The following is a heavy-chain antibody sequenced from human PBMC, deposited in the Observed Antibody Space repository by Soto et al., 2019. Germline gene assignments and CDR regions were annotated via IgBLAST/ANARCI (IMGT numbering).Heavy chain of an antibody. V-gene: IGHV3-48*02. CDR2: IRSGSTII. J-gene: IGHJ3*01. Sequence: EVQLVESGGGLVQPGGSLRLSCAASGFSFSDYSMNWVRQAPGKGLEWVSHIRSGSTIIYYAESVQGRFTISRDDARSSLYLQMNRLRDADTAVYYCARDYDGYGDYPFWGRGTLVTVSS. CDR3: ARDYDGYGDYPF. CDR1: GFSFSDYS. D-gene: IGHD4-17*01.